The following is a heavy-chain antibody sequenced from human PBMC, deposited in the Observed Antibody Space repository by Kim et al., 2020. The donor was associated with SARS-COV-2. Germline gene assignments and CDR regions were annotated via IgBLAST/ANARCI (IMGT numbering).Heavy chain of an antibody. CDR1: GGSFSGYY. D-gene: IGHD3-16*02. V-gene: IGHV4-34*01. CDR3: ARGDYDYVWGSYRSPRFDP. CDR2: INHSGST. J-gene: IGHJ5*02. Sequence: SETLSLTCAVYGGSFSGYYWSWIRQPPGKGLEWIGEINHSGSTNYNQSLKSRVTISVDTSKNQFSLKLSSVTAADTAVYYCARGDYDYVWGSYRSPRFDPWGQGTLVTVSS.